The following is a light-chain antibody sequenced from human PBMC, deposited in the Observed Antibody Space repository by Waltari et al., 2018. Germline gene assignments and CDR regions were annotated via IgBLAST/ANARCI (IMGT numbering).Light chain of an antibody. CDR3: LQYNSYPWT. J-gene: IGKJ1*01. CDR1: QRIVVW. Sequence: DIQVTQSPSTLSASVGDRVTLTCRASQRIVVWLAWYQQKPGKAPRLLIYKASYLESGVPSRFSGSASGTAFTLTISSLQADDFATYYCLQYNSYPWTFGQGTTVEIK. V-gene: IGKV1-5*03. CDR2: KAS.